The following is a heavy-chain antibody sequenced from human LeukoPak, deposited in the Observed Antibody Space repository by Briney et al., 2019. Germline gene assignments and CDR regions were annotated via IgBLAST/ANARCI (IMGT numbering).Heavy chain of an antibody. J-gene: IGHJ5*02. Sequence: SQTLSLTCAISGDTVSSNSAAWNWIRRSPSRGLEWLGRTYYRSKWSNDYAVSVKSRITINPDTSKNQFSLQLNSVTPEDTAVYYCASGTYYRGFDAWGQGTLVTVSS. D-gene: IGHD1-26*01. V-gene: IGHV6-1*01. CDR1: GDTVSSNSAA. CDR2: TYYRSKWSN. CDR3: ASGTYYRGFDA.